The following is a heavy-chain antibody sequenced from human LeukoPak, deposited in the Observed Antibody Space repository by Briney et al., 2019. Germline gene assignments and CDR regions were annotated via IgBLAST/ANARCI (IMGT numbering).Heavy chain of an antibody. CDR1: GFTFSSYG. CDR2: ISYDGSNK. V-gene: IGHV3-30*03. Sequence: WGSLRLSSAASGFTFSSYGMHWVRQGPGKGLEWVAVISYDGSNKYYADSVKGRFTISRDNSKNTLYLQMNSLRAEDTAVYYCATGDGYDSYYYYYMDVWGKGTTVTVSS. D-gene: IGHD5-24*01. J-gene: IGHJ6*03. CDR3: ATGDGYDSYYYYYMDV.